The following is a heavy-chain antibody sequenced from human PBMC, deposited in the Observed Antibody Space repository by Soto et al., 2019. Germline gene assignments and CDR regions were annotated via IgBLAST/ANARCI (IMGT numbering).Heavy chain of an antibody. J-gene: IGHJ4*02. V-gene: IGHV1-18*01. CDR2: IRAYNVNT. Sequence: QVQLVQSVAAVKKPGASVKVSCKASGYTFTSYGISWVRQAPGRGVEWMGWIRAYNVNTNYAQKLQGRVTMPTDTSTSTAYTELRSLRSDDTAVYYCARYLPPVDFWGQGTLFTVSS. CDR3: ARYLPPVDF. CDR1: GYTFTSYG.